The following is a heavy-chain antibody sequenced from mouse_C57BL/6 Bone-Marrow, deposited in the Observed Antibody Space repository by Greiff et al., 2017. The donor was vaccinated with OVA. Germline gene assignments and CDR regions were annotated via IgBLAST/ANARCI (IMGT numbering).Heavy chain of an antibody. J-gene: IGHJ3*01. CDR1: GFTFSSYG. V-gene: IGHV5-6*01. CDR3: ARPEGFAY. Sequence: EVQLVESGGDLVKPGGSLKLSCAASGFTFSSYGMSWVRQTPDKRLEWVATISSGGSYTYYPDSVKGRFTISSDNAKNTLYLQMSSLKSEDTAMYYCARPEGFAYWGQGTLVTVSA. CDR2: ISSGGSYT.